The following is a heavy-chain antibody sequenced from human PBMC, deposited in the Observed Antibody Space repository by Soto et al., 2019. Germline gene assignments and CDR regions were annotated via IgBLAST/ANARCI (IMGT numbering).Heavy chain of an antibody. CDR3: AYPHLGTVPTNPPG. CDR1: GFTFSSYA. Sequence: GGSLRLSCAASGFTFSSYAMSWVRQAPGKGLEWVSAISGSGGSTYCADSVKGRFTISRDNSKNTLYLQMNSLRAEDPGVYYCAYPHLGTVPTNPPGWGQGPLVTVSS. J-gene: IGHJ4*02. D-gene: IGHD3-10*01. V-gene: IGHV3-23*01. CDR2: ISGSGGST.